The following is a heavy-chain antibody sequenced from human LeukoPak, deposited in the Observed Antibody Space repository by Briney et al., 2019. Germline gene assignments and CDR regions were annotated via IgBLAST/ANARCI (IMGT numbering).Heavy chain of an antibody. CDR3: AKDYGYSSSWYDY. D-gene: IGHD6-13*01. CDR2: ISWNSDIV. CDR1: GFTFDDYG. V-gene: IGHV3-9*01. Sequence: PGGSLRLSCAASGFTFDDYGMHWVRQAPGKGLEWVSSISWNSDIVGYVDSVKGRFTISRDNAKNSLYLQMNSLRAEDTAFYYCAKDYGYSSSWYDYGGQGTLVTVSS. J-gene: IGHJ4*02.